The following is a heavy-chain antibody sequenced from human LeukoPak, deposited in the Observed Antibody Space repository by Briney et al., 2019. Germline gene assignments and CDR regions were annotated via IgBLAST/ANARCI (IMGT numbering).Heavy chain of an antibody. D-gene: IGHD1-26*01. CDR2: IKHDGSEK. J-gene: IGHJ4*02. CDR1: GFTYIWSW. Sequence: PGGSLRLSCVASGFTYIWSWMSWLRQAPGKGLEWVANIKHDGSEKYYVDSVKGRFTISRDDAKNSVYLQMNSLRAEDTAIYYCARDPEGGACDHWGQGTLVTVSS. V-gene: IGHV3-7*01. CDR3: ARDPEGGACDH.